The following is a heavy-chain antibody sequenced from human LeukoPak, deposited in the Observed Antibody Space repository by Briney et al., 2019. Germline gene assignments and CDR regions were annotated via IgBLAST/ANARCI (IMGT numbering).Heavy chain of an antibody. CDR1: GLTFTTAW. Sequence: PGGSLRLSCTASGLTFTTAWMSWVRQAPGKGLEWVGRIKSNNDGGTADFGAPVKDRFTMSRDDSRNTFYLQMSSLRTDDTAVYYCTTDRYYFDPWGQGTLVTVSS. CDR2: IKSNNDGGTA. D-gene: IGHD3-22*01. CDR3: TTDRYYFDP. J-gene: IGHJ5*02. V-gene: IGHV3-15*01.